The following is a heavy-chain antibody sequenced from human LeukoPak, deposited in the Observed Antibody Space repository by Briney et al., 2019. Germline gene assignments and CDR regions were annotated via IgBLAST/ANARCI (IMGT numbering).Heavy chain of an antibody. V-gene: IGHV3-7*05. CDR3: AREGREGYNYPALDF. Sequence: GGSLRLPCVASGFSFGSYWMAWVRQAPGTGLEWVANMKHDGIEKYHVDSVKGRFTISRDNTKNSLYLHMSSLRVEDTAVYYCAREGREGYNYPALDFWGQGILVTVSS. CDR1: GFSFGSYW. J-gene: IGHJ4*02. CDR2: MKHDGIEK. D-gene: IGHD5-24*01.